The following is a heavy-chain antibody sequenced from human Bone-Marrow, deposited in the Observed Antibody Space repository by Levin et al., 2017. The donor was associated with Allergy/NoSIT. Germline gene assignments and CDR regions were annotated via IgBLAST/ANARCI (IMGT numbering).Heavy chain of an antibody. D-gene: IGHD3-3*01. V-gene: IGHV3-43*01. Sequence: GGSLRLSCAASGFTFDDYTMHWVRQAPGKGLEWVSLISWDGGSTYYADSVKGRFTISRDNSKNSLYLQMNSLRTEDTALYYCAKDNSMAIFGPFDYWGQGTLVTVSS. CDR3: AKDNSMAIFGPFDY. CDR2: ISWDGGST. J-gene: IGHJ4*02. CDR1: GFTFDDYT.